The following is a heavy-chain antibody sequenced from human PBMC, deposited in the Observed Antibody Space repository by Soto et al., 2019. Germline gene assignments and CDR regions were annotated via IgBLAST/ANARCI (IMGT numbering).Heavy chain of an antibody. CDR1: GFTFTSSA. Sequence: QMQLVQSGPEVKKPGTSVKVSCKASGFTFTSSAVQWVRQARGQRLEWIGWIVVCSGNTNYAQKFQERVTITRDMSTSTAYMELSSLRSEDTAVYYCAASTGYSSGWSDYWGQGTLVTVSS. J-gene: IGHJ4*02. V-gene: IGHV1-58*01. CDR3: AASTGYSSGWSDY. CDR2: IVVCSGNT. D-gene: IGHD6-19*01.